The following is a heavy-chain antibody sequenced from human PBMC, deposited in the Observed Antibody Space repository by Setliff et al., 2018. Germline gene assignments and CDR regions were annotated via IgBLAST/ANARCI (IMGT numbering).Heavy chain of an antibody. CDR2: IYSSGST. CDR1: GDTLSVYY. J-gene: IGHJ4*02. V-gene: IGHV4-4*08. CDR3: ARARSLDFDY. Sequence: PSETRPSPCTVSGDTLSVYYWSWVRQSPGQGLEWIGYIYSSGSTNYNPSLESRVTILIDKSKNQFSLNLTSVTAADTAVYYCARARSLDFDYWGQGMLVTVSS.